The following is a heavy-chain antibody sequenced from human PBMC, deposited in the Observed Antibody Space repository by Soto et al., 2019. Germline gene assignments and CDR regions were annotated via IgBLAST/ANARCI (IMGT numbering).Heavy chain of an antibody. J-gene: IGHJ2*01. D-gene: IGHD2-21*02. CDR3: ARSRFDCGGDRYQKEGPPWYFDL. V-gene: IGHV1-2*04. CDR2: INPNSGGT. Sequence: QVQLVQSGAEVKKPGASVKVSCKAPGYTFTGYYMHWVRQAPGQGLEWMGWINPNSGGTNDAQKFQGWVTMTRDTSISTASMELCRLRHDETAVYYGARSRFDCGGDRYQKEGPPWYFDLWGRGTLVTVS. CDR1: GYTFTGYY.